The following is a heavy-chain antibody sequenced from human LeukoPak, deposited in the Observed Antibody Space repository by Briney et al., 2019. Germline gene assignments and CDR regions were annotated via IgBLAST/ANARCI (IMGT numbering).Heavy chain of an antibody. J-gene: IGHJ4*02. CDR3: AKDRRDEWPTLDY. V-gene: IGHV3-13*01. CDR2: IGTAGDT. CDR1: GFTLSSYD. D-gene: IGHD3-3*01. Sequence: GGSLRLSCAASGFTLSSYDMHWVRQATRKGLEWVSAIGTAGDTYYPGSVKGRFTISRDNSKNTLYLQMNSLRAEDTAVYYCAKDRRDEWPTLDYWGQGTLVTVSS.